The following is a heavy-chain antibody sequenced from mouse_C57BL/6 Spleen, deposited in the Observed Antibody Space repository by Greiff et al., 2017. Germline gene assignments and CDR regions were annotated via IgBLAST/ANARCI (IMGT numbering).Heavy chain of an antibody. V-gene: IGHV1-61*01. Sequence: QVQLQQPGAELVRPGSSVKLSCKASGYTFTSYWMDWVKQRPGQGLEWIGNIYPSDSETHYNQKFKDKATLTVDKSSSTAYMQLSSLTSEYSAVYYCARGDYYGSSSWFAYWGQGTLVTVSA. CDR1: GYTFTSYW. CDR2: IYPSDSET. J-gene: IGHJ3*01. D-gene: IGHD1-1*01. CDR3: ARGDYYGSSSWFAY.